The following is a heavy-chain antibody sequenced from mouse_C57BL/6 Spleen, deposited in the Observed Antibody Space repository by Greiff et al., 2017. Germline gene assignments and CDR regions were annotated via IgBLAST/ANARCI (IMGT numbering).Heavy chain of an antibody. J-gene: IGHJ3*01. D-gene: IGHD1-1*02. Sequence: QVQLQQPGAELVKPGASVKLSCKASGYTFTSYWMHWVKQRPGQGLEWIGMIHPNSGSTNYNEKFKSKATLTVDKSSSTAYMQLSSLTSEDSAVYYCAREGWGTLAYWGQGTLVTVSA. CDR2: IHPNSGST. CDR1: GYTFTSYW. CDR3: AREGWGTLAY. V-gene: IGHV1-64*01.